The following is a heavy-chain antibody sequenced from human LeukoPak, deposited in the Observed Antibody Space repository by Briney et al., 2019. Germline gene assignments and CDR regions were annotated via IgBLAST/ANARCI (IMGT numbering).Heavy chain of an antibody. Sequence: PGGSLRLSCAASAFTFSGSAMHWVRQASGKGLEWVGRIRSKANSYATAYAASVKGRFTISRDDSKNTAYLQMNSLKTEDTAVYYCTREYYSGSGSYPRTNVYWGQGTLVTVSP. D-gene: IGHD3-10*01. V-gene: IGHV3-73*01. CDR1: AFTFSGSA. CDR3: TREYYSGSGSYPRTNVY. CDR2: IRSKANSYAT. J-gene: IGHJ4*02.